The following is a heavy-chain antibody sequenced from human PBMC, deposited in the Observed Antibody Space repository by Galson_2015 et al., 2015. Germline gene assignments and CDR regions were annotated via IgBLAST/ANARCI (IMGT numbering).Heavy chain of an antibody. V-gene: IGHV3-33*01. CDR2: IYYDGSNK. Sequence: SLRLSCAASGFTFSGYAMHWVRQAPGKGLEWAAIIYYDGSNKFYADSVKGRFTISRDNSKNTLYLQMNSLRAEDTAIYYCATRGFSSGWLDFDHWGQGTLVTVSS. CDR1: GFTFSGYA. CDR3: ATRGFSSGWLDFDH. D-gene: IGHD6-19*01. J-gene: IGHJ4*02.